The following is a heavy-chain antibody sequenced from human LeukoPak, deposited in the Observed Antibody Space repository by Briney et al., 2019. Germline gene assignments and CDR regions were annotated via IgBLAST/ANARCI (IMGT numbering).Heavy chain of an antibody. CDR1: GFTFSDFW. CDR2: IKQDGSEK. Sequence: GGSLRLSCAASGFTFSDFWMTWARQAPGKGLEWVANIKQDGSEKYYVDSVRGRFTISRDNAKNSLYLQMNNLRAEDTAVYYCARRGWFGELFPANYWGQGTLVTVSS. D-gene: IGHD3-10*01. J-gene: IGHJ4*02. V-gene: IGHV3-7*01. CDR3: ARRGWFGELFPANY.